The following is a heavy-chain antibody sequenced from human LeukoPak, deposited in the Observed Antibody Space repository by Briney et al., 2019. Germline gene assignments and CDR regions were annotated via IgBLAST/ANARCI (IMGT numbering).Heavy chain of an antibody. CDR2: ISSSSSSYI. V-gene: IGHV3-21*01. J-gene: IGHJ4*02. CDR1: GFTFSSYS. D-gene: IGHD3-3*01. CDR3: ARDGATTIFGVVTFDY. Sequence: GGSLRLSCAASGFTFSSYSMNWVRQAPGKGLEWVSSISSSSSSYIYYADSVKGRFTISRDNAKNSLYLQMNSLRAEDTAVYYCARDGATTIFGVVTFDYWGQGTLVTVSS.